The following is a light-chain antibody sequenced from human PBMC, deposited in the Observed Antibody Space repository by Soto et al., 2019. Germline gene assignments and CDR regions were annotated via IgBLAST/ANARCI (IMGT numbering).Light chain of an antibody. CDR2: DGY. CDR3: QQRNRWPIT. Sequence: EVVLTQSPFTLSLSPGERATLSCRASQSVSSSYLAWYQQKPGQPPRLLIYDGYYRATDTPPRFSGSGSGTDFTLTISSLEPEDSAVYYCQQRNRWPITFGQGTRLEI. V-gene: IGKV3-11*01. CDR1: QSVSSSY. J-gene: IGKJ5*01.